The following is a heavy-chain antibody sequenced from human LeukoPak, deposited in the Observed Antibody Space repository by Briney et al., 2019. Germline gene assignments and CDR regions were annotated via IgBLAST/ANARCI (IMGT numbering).Heavy chain of an antibody. Sequence: GGSLRLSCAASGFTFSNAWMSWVRQAPGKGLEWVGRIKSRTDGGTTDYAAPVKGRFTISRDDSKNTLYLQMNSLKTEGTAVYYCTADITMTLDYYYYYMDVWGKGTTVTVSS. J-gene: IGHJ6*03. V-gene: IGHV3-15*01. CDR1: GFTFSNAW. CDR2: IKSRTDGGTT. CDR3: TADITMTLDYYYYYMDV. D-gene: IGHD3-22*01.